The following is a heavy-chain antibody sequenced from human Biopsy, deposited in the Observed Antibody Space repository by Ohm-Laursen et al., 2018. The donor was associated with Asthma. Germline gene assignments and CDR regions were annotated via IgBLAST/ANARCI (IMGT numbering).Heavy chain of an antibody. Sequence: SLRLSCSASGFTFDDYAMHWVRQAPGKGLEWVSGIRWNSGSIGYADSVKGRFTISRDNAKNSLYLQMNSLRAEDTALYYCAKGEWELLEANFDYWGQGTLVTVSS. CDR2: IRWNSGSI. J-gene: IGHJ4*02. V-gene: IGHV3-9*01. CDR3: AKGEWELLEANFDY. D-gene: IGHD1-26*01. CDR1: GFTFDDYA.